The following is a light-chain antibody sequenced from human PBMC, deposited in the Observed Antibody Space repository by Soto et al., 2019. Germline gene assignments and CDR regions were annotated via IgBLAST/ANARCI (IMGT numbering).Light chain of an antibody. CDR2: GAS. J-gene: IGKJ1*01. CDR1: QSVTNNY. CDR3: QQYVTSPRT. V-gene: IGKV3-20*01. Sequence: EIVLTQSPGTLSLSPGARATLSCRASQSVTNNYLAWYQQKPGQAPRLLIYGASSRATAIPDRFSGSGSGTDFTLTISRLDPEDFAVYYCQQYVTSPRTFGQGTKVEIK.